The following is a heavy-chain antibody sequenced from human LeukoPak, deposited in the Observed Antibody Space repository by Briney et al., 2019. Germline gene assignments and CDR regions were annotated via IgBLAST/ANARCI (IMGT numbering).Heavy chain of an antibody. D-gene: IGHD5-18*01. V-gene: IGHV4-59*01. J-gene: IGHJ4*02. CDR3: TSGDAAIDRFDY. CDR2: IYYSGST. CDR1: GGSISSYY. Sequence: PSETLSLTCTVSGGSISSYYWSWIRQPPGKGLEWIGYIYYSGSTNYNPSLKSRVTISVDTSKNQFSLKLSSVTAADTAVYYCTSGDAAIDRFDYWGQGTLVTVSS.